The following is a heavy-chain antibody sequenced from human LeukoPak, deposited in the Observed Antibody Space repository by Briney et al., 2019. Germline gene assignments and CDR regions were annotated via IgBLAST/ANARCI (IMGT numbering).Heavy chain of an antibody. CDR1: GGSVSSGSYY. V-gene: IGHV4-61*01. J-gene: IGHJ4*02. D-gene: IGHD6-6*01. CDR2: IYYSGST. Sequence: SETLSLTCTVSGGSVSSGSYYWSWIRQPPGKGLEWIGYIYYSGSTYYNPSLKSRVTISVDRSKNQFSLKLSSVTAADTAVYYCAKRSSSYYFDYWGQGTLVTVSS. CDR3: AKRSSSYYFDY.